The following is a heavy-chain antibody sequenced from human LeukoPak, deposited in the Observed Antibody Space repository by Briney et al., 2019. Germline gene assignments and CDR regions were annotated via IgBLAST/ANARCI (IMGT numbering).Heavy chain of an antibody. J-gene: IGHJ5*02. Sequence: PSETLSLTCSVSGASLSTSPYYWGWIRQPPGKGLEWIGNIYYTGSTYYNVSLNSRVTISIDTSKNLFSLKLSSVTAADTAVYYCARMGGLRMPHRRTKNHTLNWFDPWGQGTLVTVSS. CDR1: GASLSTSPYY. CDR3: ARMGGLRMPHRRTKNHTLNWFDP. V-gene: IGHV4-39*01. CDR2: IYYTGST. D-gene: IGHD4-17*01.